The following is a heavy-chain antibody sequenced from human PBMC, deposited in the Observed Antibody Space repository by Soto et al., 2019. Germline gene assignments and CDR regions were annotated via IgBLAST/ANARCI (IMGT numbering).Heavy chain of an antibody. Sequence: PSETLSLTCTVSGGSISSYYWSWIRQPPGKGLEWIGYIYYSGSTNYNPSLKSRVTISVDTSKNQFSLKLSSVTAADTAVYYCARDYGSGSPPSYYHYYGMDVWGQGTTVTVSS. CDR2: IYYSGST. V-gene: IGHV4-59*01. D-gene: IGHD3-10*01. CDR3: ARDYGSGSPPSYYHYYGMDV. J-gene: IGHJ6*02. CDR1: GGSISSYY.